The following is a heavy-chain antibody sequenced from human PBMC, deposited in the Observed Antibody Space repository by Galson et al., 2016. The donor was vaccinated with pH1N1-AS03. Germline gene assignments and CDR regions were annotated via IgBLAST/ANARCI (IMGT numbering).Heavy chain of an antibody. Sequence: CAISRDSVSSNTAAWNWIRQSPSRGLEGLGRTYYRSKWYNDYAVFVTSRITITPDTSKNHCSLQLNSVNPEDAAVYYGARDHLGAGPAFDDWGQGTLVTVSS. CDR1: RDSVSSNTAA. CDR2: TYYRSKWYN. CDR3: ARDHLGAGPAFDD. V-gene: IGHV6-1*01. D-gene: IGHD1-26*01. J-gene: IGHJ4*02.